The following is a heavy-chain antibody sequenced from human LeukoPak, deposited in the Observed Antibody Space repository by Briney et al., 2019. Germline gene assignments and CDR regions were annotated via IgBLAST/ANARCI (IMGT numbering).Heavy chain of an antibody. D-gene: IGHD1-26*01. CDR3: ATRGASRGFDP. CDR2: INPSGGST. J-gene: IGHJ5*02. V-gene: IGHV1-46*01. Sequence: ASVKVSCKASGYTFTSYYMHWVRQAPGQGLEWMGIINPSGGSTSYAQKFQGRVTMTRDTSTSTVYMELSSLRSEDTAVYYCATRGASRGFDPWGQGTLVTVSS. CDR1: GYTFTSYY.